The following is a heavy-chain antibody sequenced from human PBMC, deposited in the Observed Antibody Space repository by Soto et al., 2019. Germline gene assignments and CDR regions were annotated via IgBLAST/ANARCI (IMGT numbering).Heavy chain of an antibody. J-gene: IGHJ6*02. CDR1: GFTFSDYY. Sequence: PGGSLRLSCAASGFTFSDYYMSWIRQAPGKGLEWVSYISSGGSTIYYADSVKGRFTISRDNAKNSLYLQMNSLRAEDTAMYYCARDYDFWSGYLRDYYYYGMDVWGQGTTVTVSS. D-gene: IGHD3-3*01. CDR3: ARDYDFWSGYLRDYYYYGMDV. V-gene: IGHV3-11*01. CDR2: ISSGGSTI.